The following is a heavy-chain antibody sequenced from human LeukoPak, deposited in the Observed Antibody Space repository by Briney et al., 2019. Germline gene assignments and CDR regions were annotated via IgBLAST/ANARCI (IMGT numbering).Heavy chain of an antibody. J-gene: IGHJ6*02. D-gene: IGHD3-10*01. V-gene: IGHV1-8*01. CDR1: GYTFTSYD. CDR2: MSPNSGNT. Sequence: ASVKVSCKACGYTFTSYDINLVRQATGQGLEWMGWMSPNSGNTGYAQKFQGRVTMTRNTSISTAYMELSSLRSEDTAVYYCAREGDPQTMVRGGLWGAYYYYGMDVWGQGTTVTVSS. CDR3: AREGDPQTMVRGGLWGAYYYYGMDV.